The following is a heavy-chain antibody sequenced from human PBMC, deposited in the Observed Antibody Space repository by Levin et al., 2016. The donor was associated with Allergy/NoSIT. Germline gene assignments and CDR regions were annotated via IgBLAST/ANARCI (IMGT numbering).Heavy chain of an antibody. CDR2: TYYRSKWYN. Sequence: WIRQSPSRGLEWLGRTYYRSKWYNDYAVSVKSRIAFNPDTSKNQFSLHLNSVTPEDTAVYYCVTEAVRGRFDPWGQGTPVTVSS. D-gene: IGHD4-11*01. CDR3: VTEAVRGRFDP. J-gene: IGHJ5*02. V-gene: IGHV6-1*01.